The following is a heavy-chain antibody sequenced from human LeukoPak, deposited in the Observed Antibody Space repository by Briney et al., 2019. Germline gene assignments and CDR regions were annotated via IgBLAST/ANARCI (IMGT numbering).Heavy chain of an antibody. J-gene: IGHJ3*02. CDR1: GFSFSTYW. CDR3: AKDYFGVVINDAFDI. V-gene: IGHV3-7*01. D-gene: IGHD3-3*01. Sequence: PGGSLRLSCAASGFSFSTYWMTWVRQAPGKGLEWVANIKGDGSEKYYVDSVKGRFNIARDSAKNSVYLQMNSLRAEDTAVYYCAKDYFGVVINDAFDIWGQGTMVTVSS. CDR2: IKGDGSEK.